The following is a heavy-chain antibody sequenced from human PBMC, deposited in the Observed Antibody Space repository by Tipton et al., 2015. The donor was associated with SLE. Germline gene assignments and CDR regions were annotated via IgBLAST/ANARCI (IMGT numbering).Heavy chain of an antibody. CDR2: FQHSWNT. V-gene: IGHV4-38-2*01. CDR1: AYSISTGYH. D-gene: IGHD3-10*01. J-gene: IGHJ6*02. Sequence: TLSLTCAFSAYSISTGYHWGWFRQPPGKGLEWIASFQHSWNTYYHPSLKSRVTISLHTSKNQFSLKLNSVTAADTAVYFCARGGGYAGSGSYGTVWGQGTTVTVSS. CDR3: ARGGGYAGSGSYGTV.